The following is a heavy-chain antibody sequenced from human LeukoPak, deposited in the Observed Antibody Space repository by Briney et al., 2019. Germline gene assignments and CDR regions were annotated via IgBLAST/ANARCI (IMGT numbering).Heavy chain of an antibody. D-gene: IGHD3-16*01. Sequence: SETLSLTCTVSGGSISGYYWGWIRQPPGKGLEWIGSIYYSGSTNYNPSLKSRVTISVDTSRNQFSLKLSSVTAADTAVYYCARATYLGAFDIWGQGTMVTVSS. V-gene: IGHV4-59*01. J-gene: IGHJ3*02. CDR3: ARATYLGAFDI. CDR2: IYYSGST. CDR1: GGSISGYY.